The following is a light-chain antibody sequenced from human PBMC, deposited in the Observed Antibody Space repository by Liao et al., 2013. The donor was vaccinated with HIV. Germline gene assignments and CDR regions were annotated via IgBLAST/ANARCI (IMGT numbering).Light chain of an antibody. V-gene: IGLV3-21*01. CDR1: NIGSKS. CDR2: YDS. J-gene: IGLJ1*01. CDR3: QVWDSSSDHYV. Sequence: SYVLTQPPSVSVAPGKTARITCGGNNIGSKSVHWYQQKPGQAPVLVIYYDSDRPSGIPERFSGSNSGNTATLTISRVEAGDEADYYCQVWDSSSDHYVFGTGYQGHRP.